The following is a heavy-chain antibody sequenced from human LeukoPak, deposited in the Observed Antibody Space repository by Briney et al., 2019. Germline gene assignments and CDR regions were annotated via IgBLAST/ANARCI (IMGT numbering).Heavy chain of an antibody. J-gene: IGHJ4*02. CDR1: GGSFSGNF. D-gene: IGHD6-6*01. CDR2: IYYSGST. Sequence: TSETLSLSCTVSGGSFSGNFWTWIRQPPGKGLEWIGSIYYSGSTYYNPSLKSRVTISVDTSKNQFSLKLSSVTAADTAVYYCAREGEYSSSSSCLFDYWGQGTLVTVSS. CDR3: AREGEYSSSSSCLFDY. V-gene: IGHV4-39*02.